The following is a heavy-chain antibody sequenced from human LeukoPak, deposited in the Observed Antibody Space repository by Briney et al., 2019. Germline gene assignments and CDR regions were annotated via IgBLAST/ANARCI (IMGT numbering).Heavy chain of an antibody. J-gene: IGHJ4*02. CDR3: AKDSSYGSGSYLVY. V-gene: IGHV3-74*01. CDR2: INSDGSST. Sequence: GGSLRLSCAASGFTFSSYWMHWVRQAPGKGLVWVSRINSDGSSTSYADSVKGRFTISRDNAKNTLYLQMNSLRAEDTALYYCAKDSSYGSGSYLVYWGQGTLVTVSS. CDR1: GFTFSSYW. D-gene: IGHD3-10*01.